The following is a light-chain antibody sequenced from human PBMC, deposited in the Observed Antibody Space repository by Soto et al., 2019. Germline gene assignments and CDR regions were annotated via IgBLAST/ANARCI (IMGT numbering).Light chain of an antibody. CDR1: QSVSSSY. J-gene: IGKJ5*01. CDR2: VAS. V-gene: IGKV3-20*01. CDR3: QQYGSAIT. Sequence: EIVLTQSPGTLSLSPGERATLSCRASQSVSSSYLAWYQQKPGQAPRLLIYVASSRATGIPDRFSGSGSRTYITLTISRLEPEDFAVYYCQQYGSAITFGQETRLEIK.